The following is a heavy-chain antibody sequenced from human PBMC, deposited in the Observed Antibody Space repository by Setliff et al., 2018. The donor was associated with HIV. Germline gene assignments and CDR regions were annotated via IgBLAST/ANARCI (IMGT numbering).Heavy chain of an antibody. D-gene: IGHD3-10*02. CDR1: GGSLSSYY. V-gene: IGHV4-4*07. CDR3: ARSGSYVGPIQH. Sequence: PSETLSLTCTVSGGSLSSYYGSWIRQPAGKGLEWIGRIYSSGSTNYNPSLKSRLTMSVDTSKNQFSLKLTSVTAADTAVYYCARSGSYVGPIQHWGQGTLVTVSS. CDR2: IYSSGST. J-gene: IGHJ1*01.